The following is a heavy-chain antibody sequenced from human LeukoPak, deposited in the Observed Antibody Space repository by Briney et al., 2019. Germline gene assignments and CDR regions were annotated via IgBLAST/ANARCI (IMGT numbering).Heavy chain of an antibody. CDR3: ARGYYYDSSGFPVDY. V-gene: IGHV4-61*05. Sequence: PSETLSLTCTVSGGSISSSSYYWGWIRQPPGKGLEWIGYIYYSGSTNYNPSLKSRVTISVDTSKNQFSLKLSSVTAADTAVYYCARGYYYDSSGFPVDYWGQGTLVTVSS. J-gene: IGHJ4*02. CDR2: IYYSGST. D-gene: IGHD3-22*01. CDR1: GGSISSSSYY.